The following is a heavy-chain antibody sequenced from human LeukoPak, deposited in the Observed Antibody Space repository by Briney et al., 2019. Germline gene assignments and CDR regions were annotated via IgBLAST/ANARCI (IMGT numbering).Heavy chain of an antibody. CDR3: ARGGRVVIPAARRNYFDY. CDR1: DGSISNYY. J-gene: IGHJ4*02. D-gene: IGHD2-2*01. Sequence: SETLSLTCSVFDGSISNYYWSWIRQPPGKGLEWIGYAYYSGSTTYNPSLESRVTISVDTSKNQFSLKLSSVTAADTAVYYCARGGRVVIPAARRNYFDYWGQGTLVTVSS. CDR2: AYYSGST. V-gene: IGHV4-59*12.